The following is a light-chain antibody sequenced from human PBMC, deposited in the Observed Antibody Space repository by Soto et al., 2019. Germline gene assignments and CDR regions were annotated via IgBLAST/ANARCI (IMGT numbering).Light chain of an antibody. J-gene: IGLJ1*01. CDR2: EVV. CDR1: KNDIGVYDF. CDR3: KSYAGSNTYV. Sequence: QSALTQPPSASGSPRQSSTISCTGNKNDIGVYDFVPWYQHHPGKAPRLIIYEVVQRPSGVPDRFSGSKSGNTASLTVSGLQAADEADYFCKSYAGSNTYVFGSGTKVTVL. V-gene: IGLV2-8*01.